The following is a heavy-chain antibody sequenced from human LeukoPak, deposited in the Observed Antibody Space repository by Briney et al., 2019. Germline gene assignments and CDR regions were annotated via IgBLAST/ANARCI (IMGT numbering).Heavy chain of an antibody. J-gene: IGHJ4*02. CDR2: IYYSGST. Sequence: SETLSLTCTVSGGSISSYYWSWIRQPPGKGLEWIGYIYYSGSTNYNPSLKSRVTISVDTSKSQFSLNLSSVTAADTAVYYCARVTTVLTVDYWGQGTLVTVSS. D-gene: IGHD4-23*01. CDR3: ARVTTVLTVDY. CDR1: GGSISSYY. V-gene: IGHV4-59*12.